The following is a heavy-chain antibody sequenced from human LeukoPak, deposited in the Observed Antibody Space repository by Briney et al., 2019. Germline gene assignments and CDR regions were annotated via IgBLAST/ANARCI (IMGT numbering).Heavy chain of an antibody. CDR1: GGSISSYY. CDR2: IYYSGST. J-gene: IGHJ6*02. Sequence: PSETLSLTCTVSGGSISSYYGSWIRQPPGKGLEWIGYIYYSGSTNYNPSLKSRVSISVDTSKNQCSLKLSSVTAADTAVYYCARSPYYYYGMDVWGQGTTVTVS. V-gene: IGHV4-59*01. CDR3: ARSPYYYYGMDV.